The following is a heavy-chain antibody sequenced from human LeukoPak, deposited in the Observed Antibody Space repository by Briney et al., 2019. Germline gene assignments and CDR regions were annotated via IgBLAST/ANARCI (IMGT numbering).Heavy chain of an antibody. D-gene: IGHD3-10*01. V-gene: IGHV3-21*01. CDR2: ISSSSSYI. CDR1: GFTFSSYS. Sequence: GGSLRLSCAASGFTFSSYSMNWVRQAPGKGLEWVSSISSSSSYIYYADSVKGRFTISRDNAKNSLYLQMNSLRAEDTAVYYCARDRALWFGGLYYYYGMDVWGKGTTVTVSS. CDR3: ARDRALWFGGLYYYYGMDV. J-gene: IGHJ6*04.